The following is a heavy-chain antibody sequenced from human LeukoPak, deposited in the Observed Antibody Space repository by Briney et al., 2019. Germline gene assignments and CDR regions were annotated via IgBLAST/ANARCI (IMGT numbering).Heavy chain of an antibody. CDR2: ISTDGSST. V-gene: IGHV3-74*01. D-gene: IGHD6-13*01. CDR1: GFTFSSCW. J-gene: IGHJ4*02. CDR3: VKTPRSSSWYLHFDY. Sequence: GGSLRLSCAASGFTFSSCWMHWVRQAPGKGLVWVSRISTDGSSTNYADSVKGRFTISRDNSKNTLYLQMSSLRAEDTAVYYCVKTPRSSSWYLHFDYWGQGTLVTVSS.